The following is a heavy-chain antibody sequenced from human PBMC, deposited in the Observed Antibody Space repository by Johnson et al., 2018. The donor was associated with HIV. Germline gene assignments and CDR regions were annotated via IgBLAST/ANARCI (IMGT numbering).Heavy chain of an antibody. Sequence: QVQLVESGGGLVQPGRSLRLFCAVSGFNFNTYTMHWVRQAPGRGLEWVAVISYDGGNRYYADSVKGRFTISRDSSKNTLYLQMNSLRPDDTAVYYCARGRKDIAVVDGLDTDAFDTWGQGTVVTVSS. CDR2: ISYDGGNR. CDR1: GFNFNTYT. J-gene: IGHJ3*02. CDR3: ARGRKDIAVVDGLDTDAFDT. V-gene: IGHV3-30*01. D-gene: IGHD2-2*01.